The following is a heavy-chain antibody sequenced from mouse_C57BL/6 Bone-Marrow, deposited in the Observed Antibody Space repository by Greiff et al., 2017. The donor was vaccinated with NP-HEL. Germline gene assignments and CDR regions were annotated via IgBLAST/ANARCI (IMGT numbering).Heavy chain of an antibody. V-gene: IGHV1-55*01. CDR2: IYPGSGST. Sequence: QVQLQQPGAELVKPGASVKMSCKASGYTFTSYWITWVKQRPGQGLEWIGDIYPGSGSTNYNEKFKSKATLTVDTSSSTAYMQLSSLTSEDSAVYYCARGIVYDYGSSYGAWFAYWGQGTLVTVSA. CDR1: GYTFTSYW. CDR3: ARGIVYDYGSSYGAWFAY. J-gene: IGHJ3*01. D-gene: IGHD1-1*01.